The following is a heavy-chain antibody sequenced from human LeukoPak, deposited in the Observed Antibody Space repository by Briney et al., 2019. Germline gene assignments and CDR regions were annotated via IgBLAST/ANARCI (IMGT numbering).Heavy chain of an antibody. J-gene: IGHJ3*02. CDR1: GFTFTKYW. Sequence: PGGSLRLSCAVSGFTFTKYWMTWVRQAPGKGLEWVANIRRDGSETHYVDSVMGRFTISRDNAKNSLYLQMNSLRAEDTAVYYCARDDTHYGSSGSFYDAFDIWGQGTMVTVSS. CDR2: IRRDGSET. CDR3: ARDDTHYGSSGSFYDAFDI. D-gene: IGHD3-22*01. V-gene: IGHV3-7*01.